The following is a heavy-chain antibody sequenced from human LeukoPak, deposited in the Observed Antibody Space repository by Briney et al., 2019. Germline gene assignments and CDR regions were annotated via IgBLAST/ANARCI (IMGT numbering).Heavy chain of an antibody. CDR2: INWNGGST. Sequence: GGSLRLSCAASGFTFEDYGMSWVRQAPGKGLEWLSGINWNGGSTGYADSVKGRFTISRDNAKNSLYLQMNSLRAEDTAVYYCVRDVDDYDHHRGDSWGQGTLVTVSS. J-gene: IGHJ4*02. V-gene: IGHV3-20*04. D-gene: IGHD4-17*01. CDR1: GFTFEDYG. CDR3: VRDVDDYDHHRGDS.